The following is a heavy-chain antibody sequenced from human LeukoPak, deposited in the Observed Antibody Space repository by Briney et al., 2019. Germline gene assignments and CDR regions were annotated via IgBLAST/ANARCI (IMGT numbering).Heavy chain of an antibody. D-gene: IGHD7-27*01. J-gene: IGHJ2*01. CDR2: IHYTGAT. CDR3: ARGVLGPYYFDL. CDR1: GGSFRGYY. V-gene: IGHV4-34*01. Sequence: ASETLSLTCAVYGGSFRGYYWSWIRQPPGKGLEWIGEIHYTGATNYKPSLKSRVTISGDPSKNQVSLRVSSVTAADTAVYYCARGVLGPYYFDLWGRGTLVTVSS.